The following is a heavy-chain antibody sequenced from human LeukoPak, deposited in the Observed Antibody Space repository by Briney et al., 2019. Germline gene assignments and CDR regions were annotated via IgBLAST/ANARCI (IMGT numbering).Heavy chain of an antibody. V-gene: IGHV1-2*06. CDR2: INPNSGGT. Sequence: ASVKVSCKASGYTFTGYYMHWVRQAPGQGLEWKGRINPNSGGTNYAQKFQGRVTMTRDTSISTAYMELSRLRSDDTAVYYCARAPTRGYYDSSAPDYWGQGTLVTVSS. D-gene: IGHD3-22*01. CDR3: ARAPTRGYYDSSAPDY. CDR1: GYTFTGYY. J-gene: IGHJ4*02.